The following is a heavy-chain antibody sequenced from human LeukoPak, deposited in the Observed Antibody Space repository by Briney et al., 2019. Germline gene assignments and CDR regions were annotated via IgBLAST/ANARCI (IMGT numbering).Heavy chain of an antibody. CDR1: GYTFTGYY. J-gene: IGHJ6*02. Sequence: GASVKVSCKASGYTFTGYYMHWVRQAPGQGLEWMGWINPNSGGTNYAQKFQGRVTMTRDTSISTAYMELSRLRSDDTAVYYCARDRHYGSGSYYHLGRNSYYYYGMDVWGQGTTVTVSS. CDR2: INPNSGGT. D-gene: IGHD3-10*01. V-gene: IGHV1-2*02. CDR3: ARDRHYGSGSYYHLGRNSYYYYGMDV.